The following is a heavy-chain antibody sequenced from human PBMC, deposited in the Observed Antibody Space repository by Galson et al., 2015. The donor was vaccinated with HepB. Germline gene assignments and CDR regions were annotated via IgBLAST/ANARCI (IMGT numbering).Heavy chain of an antibody. CDR2: IWYDGSNK. V-gene: IGHV3-33*08. CDR1: GFTFSSYG. CDR3: ARIHIAVAGLDY. Sequence: SLRLSCAASGFTFSSYGMHWVRQAPGKGLEWVAVIWYDGSNKYYADSVKGRFTISRDNSKNTLYLQMNSLRAEDTAVYYCARIHIAVAGLDYWGQGTLVTVSS. D-gene: IGHD6-19*01. J-gene: IGHJ4*02.